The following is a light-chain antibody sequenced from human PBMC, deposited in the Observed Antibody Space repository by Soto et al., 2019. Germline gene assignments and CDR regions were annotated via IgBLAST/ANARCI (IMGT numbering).Light chain of an antibody. CDR3: QQRSNWPHA. CDR2: GAS. Sequence: EIALTPSPGTLSFYPVERATLSGSASQSVSSSYLAWYQQKPGQAPRLLIYGASSRATGIPDRFSGSGSGTDFTLTTSSLEPEDFAVYYCQQRSNWPHAVGPGTQVD. V-gene: IGKV3D-20*02. J-gene: IGKJ3*01. CDR1: QSVSSSY.